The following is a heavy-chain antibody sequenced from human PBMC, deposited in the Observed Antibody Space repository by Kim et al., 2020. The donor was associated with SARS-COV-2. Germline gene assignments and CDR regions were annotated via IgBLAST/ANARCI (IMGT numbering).Heavy chain of an antibody. V-gene: IGHV3-30*03. J-gene: IGHJ6*02. CDR1: GFTFSNYG. CDR3: ARDLHFYGSGKMGYYYYSYGMDV. D-gene: IGHD3-10*01. Sequence: GGSLRLSCVASGFTFSNYGIHWVRQAPGKGLEWLAVISFDGNNEYYADSVKGRFTISRDNSRNTVYLQINSLRAEDTAVFYCARDLHFYGSGKMGYYYYSYGMDVWGQGTTVTVSS. CDR2: ISFDGNNE.